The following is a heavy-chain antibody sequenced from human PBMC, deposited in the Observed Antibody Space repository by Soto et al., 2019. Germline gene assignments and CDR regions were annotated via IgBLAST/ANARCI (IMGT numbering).Heavy chain of an antibody. J-gene: IGHJ4*02. V-gene: IGHV4-59*01. D-gene: IGHD4-17*01. CDR2: IYYSGTT. Sequence: LETLSVSFSVSGGSMGSYYGRWIRQPPGKGLEWIGYIYYSGTTIYNPSLKGRCTISVDTSKNQFSLRLNSVTAADTALYYCARTTAVPKNLRSRYYLDYWRQGMLVAISS. CDR1: GGSMGSYY. CDR3: ARTTAVPKNLRSRYYLDY.